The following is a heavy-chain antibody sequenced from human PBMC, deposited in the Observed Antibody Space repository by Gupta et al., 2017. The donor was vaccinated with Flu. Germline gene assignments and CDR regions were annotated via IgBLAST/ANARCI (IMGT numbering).Heavy chain of an antibody. CDR2: ISWNTDTV. CDR3: AKDSGNIGWYKGFDH. V-gene: IGHV3-9*01. J-gene: IGHJ4*02. Sequence: DCARNWVRQVQGKGLEWVSGISWNTDTVGYADSVKGRFTISRDNAKNSLYLQMHGLRAEDTAFYYCAKDSGNIGWYKGFDHWGRGSLVTVSS. CDR1: DCA. D-gene: IGHD6-19*01.